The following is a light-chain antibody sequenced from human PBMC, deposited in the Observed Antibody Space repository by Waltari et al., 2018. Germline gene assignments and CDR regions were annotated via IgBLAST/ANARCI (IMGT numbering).Light chain of an antibody. Sequence: QSALTQPRSVSGSPGQSVTISCTGISSDVGDYNFVSCYQHHPGKAPNLIIHDITQRPSGVPARFSGSKSGNTASLTISGLQAEDEADYYCCSYVGSHTNGVFGGGTKLTVL. V-gene: IGLV2-11*01. CDR3: CSYVGSHTNGV. J-gene: IGLJ3*02. CDR2: DIT. CDR1: SSDVGDYNF.